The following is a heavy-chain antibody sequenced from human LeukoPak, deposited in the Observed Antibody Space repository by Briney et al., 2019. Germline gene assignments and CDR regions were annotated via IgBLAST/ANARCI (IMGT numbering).Heavy chain of an antibody. V-gene: IGHV4-59*11. CDR3: DRMSHYDFWSGYYLFDP. J-gene: IGHJ5*02. CDR1: GGSISSHY. D-gene: IGHD3-3*01. Sequence: PSETLSLTCTVSGGSISSHYWSWLRQPPGKGLEWIGYIYYSGRTNYNPSLKRRVTISVDTSENQFSLKLSSETAADTAVYYCDRMSHYDFWSGYYLFDPWGEGALVTVSS. CDR2: IYYSGRT.